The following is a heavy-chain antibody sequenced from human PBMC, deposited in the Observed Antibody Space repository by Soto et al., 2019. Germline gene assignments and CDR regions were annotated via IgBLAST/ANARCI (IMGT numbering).Heavy chain of an antibody. CDR2: IDPSDSYT. CDR1: GYSFTSYW. CDR3: ARQGYSSGWYGFYGMDV. Sequence: PGESLKISCKGSGYSFTSYWISWVRQMPGKGLEWMGRIDPSDSYTNYSPSFQGQVTISADKSISTAYLQWSSLKASDTAMYYCARQGYSSGWYGFYGMDVWGQGTTVTVSS. J-gene: IGHJ6*02. D-gene: IGHD6-19*01. V-gene: IGHV5-10-1*04.